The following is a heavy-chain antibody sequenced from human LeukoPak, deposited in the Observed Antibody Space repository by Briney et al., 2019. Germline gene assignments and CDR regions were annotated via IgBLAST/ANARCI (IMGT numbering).Heavy chain of an antibody. Sequence: PGGSLTLPCAVSGCNFNSYMGWGSQAPEAGLEWVASINRDETDVDHVNSVKGRFTIPKHNAERTLFLEMNTLRVEDTGVYYCARGDGRGRSDGATWGPGSLVTVSS. D-gene: IGHD6-19*01. V-gene: IGHV3-7*01. CDR3: ARGDGRGRSDGAT. CDR1: GCNFNSY. CDR2: INRDETDV. J-gene: IGHJ1*01.